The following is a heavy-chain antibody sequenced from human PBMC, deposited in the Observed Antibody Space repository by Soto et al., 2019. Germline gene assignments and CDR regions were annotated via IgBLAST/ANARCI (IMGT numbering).Heavy chain of an antibody. V-gene: IGHV4-4*02. CDR3: AREPSQHCSSTRCYLYYYYGMDV. CDR2: VDHSGST. J-gene: IGHJ6*02. Sequence: QVQLQESGPGLVNPSGTLSLTCAVSGGSISSSNWWSWVRQPPGKGLEWVGEVDHSGSTNYNPPLKGRFPMSVDKSKNPFALTLSSVTAAATAVYYCAREPSQHCSSTRCYLYYYYGMDVWGQGTTVTVSS. CDR1: GGSISSSNW. D-gene: IGHD2-2*01.